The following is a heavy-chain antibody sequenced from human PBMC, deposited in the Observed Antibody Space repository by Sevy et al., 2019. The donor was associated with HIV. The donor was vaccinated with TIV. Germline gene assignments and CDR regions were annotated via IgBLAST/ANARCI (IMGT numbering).Heavy chain of an antibody. CDR3: ARGGSGDYYYYGVDV. V-gene: IGHV3-30*03. CDR2: VSYDRSSK. D-gene: IGHD3-10*01. Sequence: GGSLRLSCVGSGFTFRNFGVHGLRQAPCKGLEWLSVVSYDRSSKYYVDSVKGRFIVSRDNSKNTLYLQMNSLRTEDTAVYYCARGGSGDYYYYGVDVWGQGTTVTVSS. CDR1: GFTFRNFG. J-gene: IGHJ6*02.